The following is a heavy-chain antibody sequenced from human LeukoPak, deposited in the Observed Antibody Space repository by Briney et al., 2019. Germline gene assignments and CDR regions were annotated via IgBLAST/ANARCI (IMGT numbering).Heavy chain of an antibody. CDR2: MYTLGNT. Sequence: QPGGSLRLSCAASGFTFSDYNMRWIRQAPGKGLEWVSVMYTLGNTNYADSVRGRFTISRDNSKNTLYLQMGSLRAEDMAVYYCARGQASRYFDWSLPLNYYYYMDVWGKGTTVTISS. CDR1: GFTFSDYN. CDR3: ARGQASRYFDWSLPLNYYYYMDV. J-gene: IGHJ6*03. D-gene: IGHD3-9*01. V-gene: IGHV3-66*01.